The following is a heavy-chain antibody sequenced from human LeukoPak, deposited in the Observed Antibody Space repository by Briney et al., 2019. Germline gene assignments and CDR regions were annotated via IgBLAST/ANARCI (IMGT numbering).Heavy chain of an antibody. CDR2: IWHDGSDK. D-gene: IGHD5-18*01. CDR1: GFIFSSYG. Sequence: GGSLRLSCAASGFIFSSYGMHWVRQAPGKGLEWVAIIWHDGSDKYYADSVKGRFTISRDNSKNTLYLQMNSLRAEDTAVYYCAREARGYSYGNFDYWGQGTLVTVSS. V-gene: IGHV3-33*08. CDR3: AREARGYSYGNFDY. J-gene: IGHJ4*02.